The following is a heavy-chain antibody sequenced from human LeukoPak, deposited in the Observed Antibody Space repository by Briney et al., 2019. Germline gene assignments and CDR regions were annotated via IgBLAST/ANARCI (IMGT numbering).Heavy chain of an antibody. J-gene: IGHJ4*02. CDR2: IYYSGST. CDR1: GGSISSGGYY. Sequence: SETLSLTCTVSGGSISSGGYYWSWIRQHPGKGLEWIGYIYYSGSTYYNPSLKSRVTISVDTSKNQFSLKLSSVTAADTAVYYCARSRVGAAFDYWGQGTLVTVSS. D-gene: IGHD1-26*01. V-gene: IGHV4-31*03. CDR3: ARSRVGAAFDY.